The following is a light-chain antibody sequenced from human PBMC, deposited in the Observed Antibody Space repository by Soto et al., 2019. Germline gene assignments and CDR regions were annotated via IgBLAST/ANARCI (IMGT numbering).Light chain of an antibody. Sequence: EIVLTQSPGTLSLSPGERATLSCRASQSVSTYLAWYQQKSGQAPRLLIYGASNRATGIPDRISGSGSGTDFTLTISRLEPEDFAVYYCQQYGSVLTFGQGTKVEIK. CDR2: GAS. CDR1: QSVSTY. J-gene: IGKJ1*01. CDR3: QQYGSVLT. V-gene: IGKV3-20*01.